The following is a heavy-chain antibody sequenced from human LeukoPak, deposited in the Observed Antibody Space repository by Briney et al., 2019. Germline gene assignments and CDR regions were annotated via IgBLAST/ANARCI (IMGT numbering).Heavy chain of an antibody. D-gene: IGHD2-2*01. CDR3: ATDVHIVVVPAARFYYYYYYMDV. CDR1: GYTFTDYY. Sequence: ASVKVSCKVSGYTFTDYYMHWVQQAPGKGLERMGLVDPEDGETIYAEKFQGRVTITADTSTDTAYMELSSLRSEDTAVYYCATDVHIVVVPAARFYYYYYYMDVWGKGTTVTVSS. V-gene: IGHV1-69-2*01. J-gene: IGHJ6*03. CDR2: VDPEDGET.